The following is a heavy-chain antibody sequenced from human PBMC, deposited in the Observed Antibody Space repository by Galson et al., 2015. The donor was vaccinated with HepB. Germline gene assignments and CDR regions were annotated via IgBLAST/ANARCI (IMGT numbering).Heavy chain of an antibody. D-gene: IGHD2-15*01. CDR2: ILYDGTSK. CDR1: GFTVSQYG. V-gene: IGHV3-33*07. J-gene: IGHJ4*02. CDR3: ARGASYCSGGTCPYFDY. Sequence: SLRLSCATSGFTVSQYGMNWVRQAPGKGLEWVAIILYDGTSKFYADSVKGRFAISRDISKSTVYLQMNSLRAEDTAVYYCARGASYCSGGTCPYFDYWGQGSLVTVSS.